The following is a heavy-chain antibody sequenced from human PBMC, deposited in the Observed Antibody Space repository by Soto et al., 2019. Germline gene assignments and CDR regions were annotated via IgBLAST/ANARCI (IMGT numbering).Heavy chain of an antibody. V-gene: IGHV3-48*02. CDR2: ISNSISAI. CDR1: GFTFSTYS. J-gene: IGHJ3*02. Sequence: GGSLRLSCAASGFTFSTYSMNWVRQAPGKGLEWVSYISNSISAIYYADSVKGRFTISTDNAKSSLYLQMNSLRDEDTAMYYCARDSGYAFDIWGQGTMVTVSS. D-gene: IGHD7-27*01. CDR3: ARDSGYAFDI.